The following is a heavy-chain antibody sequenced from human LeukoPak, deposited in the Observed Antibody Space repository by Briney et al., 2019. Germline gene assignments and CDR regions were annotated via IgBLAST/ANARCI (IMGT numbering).Heavy chain of an antibody. J-gene: IGHJ3*02. CDR2: IYYSGIT. D-gene: IGHD1-26*01. CDR1: GGSISNNY. CDR3: ARAGRWEGRPHAFDI. V-gene: IGHV4-59*01. Sequence: SETLSLTCSVYGGSISNNYWSWIRQPPGKGLEWIGYIYYSGITNYNPSLKSRVIISVETSKNQFSLKLSSVTAADTAIYYCARAGRWEGRPHAFDIWGQGTMVTVSS.